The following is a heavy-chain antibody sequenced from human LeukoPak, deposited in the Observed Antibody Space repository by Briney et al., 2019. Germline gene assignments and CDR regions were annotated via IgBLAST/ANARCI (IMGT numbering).Heavy chain of an antibody. Sequence: ASVKVSCKASGYTFTSYDINWVRQAPGQGLEWMGWMNPNSGNTGYAQKFQGRVTITRNTSISTDYMELSSLRSEDTAVYYCARGGVISIDYYYYYIDVWGKGTTVTVPS. D-gene: IGHD3-10*01. CDR2: MNPNSGNT. CDR1: GYTFTSYD. J-gene: IGHJ6*03. CDR3: ARGGVISIDYYYYYIDV. V-gene: IGHV1-8*03.